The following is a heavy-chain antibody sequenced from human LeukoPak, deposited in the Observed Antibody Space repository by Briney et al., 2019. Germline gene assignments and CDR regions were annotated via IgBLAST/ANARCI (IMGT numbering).Heavy chain of an antibody. D-gene: IGHD3-22*01. CDR3: ARAGTPITMIVVESNWFDP. J-gene: IGHJ5*02. Sequence: SETLSLTCTVSGGSMSSYYWTWIRQPPGKGPEWIGNIYYSGSTNYNPSLKSRVTMSVDTSKNQFSLKLGSVTAADTAVYYCARAGTPITMIVVESNWFDPWGQRTLVTVSS. V-gene: IGHV4-59*01. CDR2: IYYSGST. CDR1: GGSMSSYY.